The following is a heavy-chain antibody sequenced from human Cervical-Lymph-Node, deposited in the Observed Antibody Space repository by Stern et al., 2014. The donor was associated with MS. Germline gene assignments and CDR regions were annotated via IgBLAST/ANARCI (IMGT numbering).Heavy chain of an antibody. CDR2: ITGDGSST. Sequence: EMQLVESGGGLVQPGGSLRLSCAASGFTFSSYWMHWVRQTPGKGLVWVSRITGDGSSTAYADSVKGRFTISRDNAKNTLYLQMDSLRAEDTAVYYCTRIPGSGSYYLYYWGQGALVTVSS. CDR3: TRIPGSGSYYLYY. CDR1: GFTFSSYW. J-gene: IGHJ4*02. V-gene: IGHV3-74*02. D-gene: IGHD1-26*01.